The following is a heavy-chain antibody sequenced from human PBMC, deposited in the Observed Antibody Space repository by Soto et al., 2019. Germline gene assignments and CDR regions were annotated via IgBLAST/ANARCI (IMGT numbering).Heavy chain of an antibody. V-gene: IGHV1-18*01. J-gene: IGHJ6*02. Sequence: QGQLVQSGPEVKKPGASVKVSCKASGYTFSRYGINWVRQAPGQGLEWMGWISGYNGDTIYAQKVQGRVTMTIDTSTYTAYMELRSLTSDDTAIYYCAKNGQPPYYYYGMDVWGQGTTVTVSS. CDR2: ISGYNGDT. CDR3: AKNGQPPYYYYGMDV. D-gene: IGHD2-8*01. CDR1: GYTFSRYG.